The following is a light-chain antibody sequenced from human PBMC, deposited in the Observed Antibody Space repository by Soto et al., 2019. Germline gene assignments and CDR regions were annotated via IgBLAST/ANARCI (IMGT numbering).Light chain of an antibody. CDR3: QQSYSTPGT. CDR2: AAS. J-gene: IGKJ1*01. Sequence: DIQLTQSPSSLSASVGDRVTLTCRASQSISSYLNWYQQKPGKAPKLLIYAASSLQSGVPSRFSGSGSGTDFTLTISSLQTEDFATYYCQQSYSTPGTFGQGTKVDIK. CDR1: QSISSY. V-gene: IGKV1-39*01.